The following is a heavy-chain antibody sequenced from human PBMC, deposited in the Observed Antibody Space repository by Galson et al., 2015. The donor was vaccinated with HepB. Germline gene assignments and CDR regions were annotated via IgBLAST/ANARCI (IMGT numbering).Heavy chain of an antibody. CDR1: GGSSSSYY. CDR3: ARDRMTMVGGYYFDY. Sequence: ETLSLDDTVSGGSSSSYYWSGVRPPPGQGLERIGYIYYSGSTNYNPSFKSRVTISVDTYNNHFSLKLSTVTVADTAVYYYARDRMTMVGGYYFDYWGQGTLVTVSS. D-gene: IGHD3-10*02. J-gene: IGHJ4*02. V-gene: IGHV4-59*13. CDR2: IYYSGST.